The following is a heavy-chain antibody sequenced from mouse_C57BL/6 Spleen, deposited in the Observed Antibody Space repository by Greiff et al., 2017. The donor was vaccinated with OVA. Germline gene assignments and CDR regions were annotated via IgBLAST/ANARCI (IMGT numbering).Heavy chain of an antibody. CDR2: ISDGGSYT. CDR1: GFTFSSYA. CDR3: AIYGNSRFPWFAY. V-gene: IGHV5-4*03. Sequence: EVNVVESGGGLVKPGGSLKLSCAASGFTFSSYAMSWVRQTPEKRLEWVATISDGGSYTYYPDNVKGRFTISRDNAKNNLYLQMSHLKSEDTAMYYCAIYGNSRFPWFAYWGQGTLVTVSA. J-gene: IGHJ3*01. D-gene: IGHD2-1*01.